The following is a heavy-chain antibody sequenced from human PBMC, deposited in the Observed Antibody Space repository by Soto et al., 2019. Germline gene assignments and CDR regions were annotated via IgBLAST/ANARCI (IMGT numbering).Heavy chain of an antibody. V-gene: IGHV1-69*06. D-gene: IGHD6-19*01. CDR3: ATSVAVAGTGPRDYYYYYGMDV. Sequence: VQLVESGGGLVKPGGSLRLSCAASGFTFSSYAISWVRQAPGQGLEWMGGIIPIFGTANYAQKFQGRVTITADKSTSTAYMELSSLRSEDTAVYYCATSVAVAGTGPRDYYYYYGMDVWGQGTTVTVSS. CDR2: IIPIFGTA. J-gene: IGHJ6*02. CDR1: GFTFSSYA.